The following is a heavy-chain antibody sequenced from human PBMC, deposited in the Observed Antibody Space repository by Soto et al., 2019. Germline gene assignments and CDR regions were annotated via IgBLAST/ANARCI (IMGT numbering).Heavy chain of an antibody. CDR1: CGSISSYY. CDR3: ARACSSNNCYDVFDY. Sequence: SETLSLTCTVSCGSISSYYWSWIRQPAGKGLEWIGRIYTSGSTNYNPSLKSRVTMSVDTSKNQFSLKLSSVTAADTAVYYCARACSSNNCYDVFDYWGQGTLVTVSS. CDR2: IYTSGST. J-gene: IGHJ4*02. V-gene: IGHV4-4*07. D-gene: IGHD2-2*01.